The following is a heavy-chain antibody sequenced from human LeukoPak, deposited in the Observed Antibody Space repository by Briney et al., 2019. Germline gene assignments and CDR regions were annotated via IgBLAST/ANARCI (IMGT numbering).Heavy chain of an antibody. CDR1: GFTFSNAW. D-gene: IGHD1-20*01. J-gene: IGHJ6*03. CDR3: TTLHLDAYNWNDDYYYYMDV. CDR2: IKSKTDGGTT. V-gene: IGHV3-15*01. Sequence: GGSLRLSCAASGFTFSNAWMSWVRQAPGKGLEWVGRIKSKTDGGTTDYAAPVKGRFTISRDDSKNTLYLQMNSLKTEDTAVYYCTTLHLDAYNWNDDYYYYMDVWGKGTTVTVSS.